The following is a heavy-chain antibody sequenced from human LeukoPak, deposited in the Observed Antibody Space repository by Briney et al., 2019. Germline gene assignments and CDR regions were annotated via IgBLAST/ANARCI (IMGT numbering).Heavy chain of an antibody. CDR2: IYYSGSI. J-gene: IGHJ4*02. V-gene: IGHV4-39*02. CDR1: GGSISSSSYY. D-gene: IGHD1-26*01. Sequence: SETLSLTCTVSGGSISSSSYYWGWIRQPPGKGLEWIGSIYYSGSIYYNPSLKSRVTISVDTTNNHFSLKLSSVTAADTAVYYCARRQFASSYSDYWGQGTLVTVSS. CDR3: ARRQFASSYSDY.